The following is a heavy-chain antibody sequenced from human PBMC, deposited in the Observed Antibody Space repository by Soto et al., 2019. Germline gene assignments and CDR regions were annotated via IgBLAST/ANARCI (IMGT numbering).Heavy chain of an antibody. D-gene: IGHD2-21*02. Sequence: QVQLVQSGAEVKKPGASVKVSCKASGYTVTRHYMHWVRQAPGQGLEWMGIIDPSGGSTTYAQKFQVRVTMSRDMSTRTVYMELSSLRSDDTVIYYCTRGSTVVTLDYFDSWGQGTLVTVSS. CDR1: GYTVTRHY. CDR3: TRGSTVVTLDYFDS. V-gene: IGHV1-46*03. J-gene: IGHJ4*02. CDR2: IDPSGGST.